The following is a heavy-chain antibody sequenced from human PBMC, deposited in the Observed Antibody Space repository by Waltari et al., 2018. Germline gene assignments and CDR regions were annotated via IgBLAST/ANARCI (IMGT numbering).Heavy chain of an antibody. CDR1: GFTFSSHA. D-gene: IGHD6-6*01. V-gene: IGHV3-23*01. CDR2: IMGRGDTT. Sequence: EVHLLESGGGLVQPGGSLRLSCTASGFTFSSHAMAWVRQAPGKGLEWVATIMGRGDTTYYAYSVKGRFTISRDNSENTLYLQLNSLRADDTATYYCAKAKSTAAPDKNFDYWGQGTRVTVSS. J-gene: IGHJ4*02. CDR3: AKAKSTAAPDKNFDY.